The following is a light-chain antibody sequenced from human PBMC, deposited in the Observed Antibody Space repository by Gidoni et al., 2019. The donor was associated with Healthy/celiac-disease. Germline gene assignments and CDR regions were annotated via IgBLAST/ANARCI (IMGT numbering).Light chain of an antibody. J-gene: IGKJ3*01. V-gene: IGKV1-39*01. CDR1: QSISSY. CDR3: QQSYSTPQT. CDR2: AAS. Sequence: DIQMTQSPSSLSASVGDRVTITCRARQSISSYLNWYQQKPGKAPKLLIYAASSLQSGVPSRFSGSGSGTDFTLTISSLQPEDFATYYCQQSYSTPQTFXPXTKVDIK.